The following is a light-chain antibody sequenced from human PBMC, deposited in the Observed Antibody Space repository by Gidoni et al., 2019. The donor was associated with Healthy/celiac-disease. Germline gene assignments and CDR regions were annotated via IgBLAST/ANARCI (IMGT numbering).Light chain of an antibody. CDR3: QQYGSSPWT. Sequence: ATRSLSPGERATLSCRASQSVSSSYLAWYQQKPGQAPRLIIYGASSRATGIPDRFSGSGSGTDFTLTISRLEPEDFAVYYCQQYGSSPWTFGRGTKVEIK. CDR2: GAS. V-gene: IGKV3-20*01. CDR1: QSVSSSY. J-gene: IGKJ1*01.